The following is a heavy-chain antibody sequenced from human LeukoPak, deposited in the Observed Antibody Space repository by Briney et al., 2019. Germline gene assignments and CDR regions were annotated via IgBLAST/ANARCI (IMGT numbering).Heavy chain of an antibody. V-gene: IGHV3-66*01. CDR1: GFTVSNNY. D-gene: IGHD1-26*01. CDR2: IYSGGST. Sequence: QPGGSLRLSCAASGFTVSNNYMTWVRQAPGKGLEWVSLIYSGGSTYYADSVKGRFTISRDNSRNTLYLQMNSLRAEDTAEYYCAKSLLTTASGTGRAFDIWGQGTMVTVSA. J-gene: IGHJ3*02. CDR3: AKSLLTTASGTGRAFDI.